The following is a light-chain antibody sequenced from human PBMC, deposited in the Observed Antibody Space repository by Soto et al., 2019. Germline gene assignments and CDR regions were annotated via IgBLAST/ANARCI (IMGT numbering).Light chain of an antibody. V-gene: IGLV2-23*01. CDR3: SSYAGAVV. J-gene: IGLJ2*01. CDR1: YNL. Sequence: QSALTQPASVSGSPGQSITISCTCYNLVSWYQHHPGKAPKLMIYEGSNRPSGVSNRFFGSKSGNTASLTISGLQAEDEADYYCSSYAGAVVFGGGTQLTVL. CDR2: EGS.